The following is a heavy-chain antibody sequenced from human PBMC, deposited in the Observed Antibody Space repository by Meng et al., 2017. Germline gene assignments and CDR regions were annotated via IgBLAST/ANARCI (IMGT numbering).Heavy chain of an antibody. CDR2: MKSNVDGGTV. CDR3: SGHVDY. Sequence: EGRVVGFGGGVVRLGGSLRLSCAASGFTFSNAWMTWVRQAPGKGLEWIGRMKSNVDGGTVDYAAAVKGRFFISRDDSENTFYLQMNSLKTEDTAVYYCSGHVDYWGHGTLVTVSS. V-gene: IGHV3-15*01. J-gene: IGHJ4*01. CDR1: GFTFSNAW.